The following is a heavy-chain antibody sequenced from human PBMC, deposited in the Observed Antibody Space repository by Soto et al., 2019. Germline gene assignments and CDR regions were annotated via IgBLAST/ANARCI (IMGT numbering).Heavy chain of an antibody. Sequence: QVQLMESGGGVVQPGRSLRLSCAASGFTFSSYGMHWVRQAPGKGLEWVAVISYDGSNKYYADSVKGRFTSSRDNSKNTLYLQMNSLRAEDTAVYYCAKEYSSGWLYFFDYWGQGTLVTVSS. J-gene: IGHJ4*02. CDR1: GFTFSSYG. V-gene: IGHV3-30*18. CDR3: AKEYSSGWLYFFDY. D-gene: IGHD6-19*01. CDR2: ISYDGSNK.